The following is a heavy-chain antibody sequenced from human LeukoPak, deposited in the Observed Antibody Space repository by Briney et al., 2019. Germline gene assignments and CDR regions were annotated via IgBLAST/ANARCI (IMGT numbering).Heavy chain of an antibody. CDR2: IYSGGST. CDR3: ARDLGY. Sequence: GGSLRLSCAASGFTVRSHSMSWARQAPGKGLEWVSVIYSGGSTYYADSVKGRFTISRDNSNNTLYLQMNSLRAEDTAVYYCARDLGYWGQGTLVTVSS. CDR1: GFTVRSHS. D-gene: IGHD7-27*01. J-gene: IGHJ4*02. V-gene: IGHV3-53*01.